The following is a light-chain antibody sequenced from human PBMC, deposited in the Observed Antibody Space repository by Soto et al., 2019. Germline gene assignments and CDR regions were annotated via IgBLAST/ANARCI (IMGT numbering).Light chain of an antibody. CDR3: QQSYTAPLT. Sequence: DIQMTQSPSSLSASVGDRVTITCRASQSISSYLNRYQQKPGKAPKLLIYAASSLQRGVPSRFSGSGSGTDFTLTIISLQPEDFAAYYCQQSYTAPLTFGGGTKVYLK. J-gene: IGKJ4*01. CDR1: QSISSY. CDR2: AAS. V-gene: IGKV1-39*01.